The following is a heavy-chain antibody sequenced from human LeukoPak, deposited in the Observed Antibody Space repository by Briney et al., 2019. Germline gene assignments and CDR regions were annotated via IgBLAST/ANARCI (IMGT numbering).Heavy chain of an antibody. CDR2: TYARGSP. CDR3: AAYGDHWYFDL. CDR1: GGSISNGDYY. D-gene: IGHD4-17*01. Sequence: SETLSLTCTVSGGSISNGDYYWSWIRQPAGKGLEWIGRTYARGSPTFNPSLRSRVTMSVDTSKNQFSLTLSSVSAADTAVYYCAAYGDHWYFDLWGRGALVTVSS. V-gene: IGHV4-61*02. J-gene: IGHJ2*01.